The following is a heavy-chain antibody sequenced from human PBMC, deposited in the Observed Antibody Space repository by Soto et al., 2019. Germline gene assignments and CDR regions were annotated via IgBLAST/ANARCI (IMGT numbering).Heavy chain of an antibody. D-gene: IGHD6-13*01. CDR1: GFTFSNAW. V-gene: IGHV3-15*07. Sequence: EVQLVESGGGLVKPGGSLRLSCAASGFTFSNAWMNWVRQAPGKGLEWVGRIKSKTDGGTTDYAAPVKGRFTISRDASKNTLYLQMNSLKTEDTAVYYCTTRLSSSWYYFDYWGQGTLVTVSS. CDR3: TTRLSSSWYYFDY. CDR2: IKSKTDGGTT. J-gene: IGHJ4*02.